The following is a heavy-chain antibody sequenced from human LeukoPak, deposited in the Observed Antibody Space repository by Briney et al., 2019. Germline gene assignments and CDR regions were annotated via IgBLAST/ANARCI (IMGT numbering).Heavy chain of an antibody. CDR2: IYYSGST. J-gene: IGHJ6*03. CDR1: GGSISSYY. Sequence: SETLSLTCTVSGGSISSYYWSWIRQPPGKGLEWIGYIYYSGSTNYNPSLKSRVAISVDTSKNQFSLELSSVTAADTAVYYCARGCQDVTMIVVVMTAVSYYLDVWGKGTTVTVS. V-gene: IGHV4-59*12. D-gene: IGHD3-22*01. CDR3: ARGCQDVTMIVVVMTAVSYYLDV.